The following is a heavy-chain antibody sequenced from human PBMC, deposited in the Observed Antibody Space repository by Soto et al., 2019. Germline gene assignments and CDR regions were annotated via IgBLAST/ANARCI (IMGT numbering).Heavy chain of an antibody. J-gene: IGHJ5*02. V-gene: IGHV4-4*07. CDR3: AREEIAARPGWFDP. CDR1: GGSISSYY. D-gene: IGHD6-6*01. Sequence: KASETLSLTCTVSGGSISSYYWSWIRQPAGKGLEWIGRIYTSGSTNYNPSLKSRVTMSVDTSKNQFSLKLSSVTAADTAVYYCAREEIAARPGWFDPWGQGTLVTVSS. CDR2: IYTSGST.